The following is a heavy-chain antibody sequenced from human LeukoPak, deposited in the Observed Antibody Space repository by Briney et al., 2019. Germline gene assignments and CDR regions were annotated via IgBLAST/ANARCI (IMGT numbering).Heavy chain of an antibody. CDR2: ISPSGGIT. D-gene: IGHD3-22*01. Sequence: RAGGSLRLSCAASGFTFSSHGMNWVRQAPGKGLEWVSGISPSGGITYYTDSVKGRFTISRDNSKNTVSLQMNSLRGEDTAVYYCAKSRGHYYDSSYLDYWGQGTLVTVSS. J-gene: IGHJ4*02. CDR3: AKSRGHYYDSSYLDY. CDR1: GFTFSSHG. V-gene: IGHV3-23*01.